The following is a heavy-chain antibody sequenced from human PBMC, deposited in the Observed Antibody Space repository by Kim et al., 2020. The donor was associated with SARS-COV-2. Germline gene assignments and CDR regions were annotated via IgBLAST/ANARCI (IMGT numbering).Heavy chain of an antibody. Sequence: GGSLRLSCAGSGFTFSDHYMDWVRQAPGKGLEWVGLIRNKDNLYTTEYAASVKVRFTISRDDSKNSLYLQMNSLKTEDTAVYYCGRGVYCSSGGSCLGDYYGLAVWGQGTAVTVSS. CDR3: GRGVYCSSGGSCLGDYYGLAV. CDR2: IRNKDNLYTT. D-gene: IGHD2-15*01. CDR1: GFTFSDHY. V-gene: IGHV3-72*01. J-gene: IGHJ6*02.